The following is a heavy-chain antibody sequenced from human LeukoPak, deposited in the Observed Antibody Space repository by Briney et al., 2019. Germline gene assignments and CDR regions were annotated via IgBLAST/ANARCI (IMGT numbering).Heavy chain of an antibody. CDR1: GFTFTDYY. CDR2: INPNSGDT. J-gene: IGHJ4*02. CDR3: ARGSHRGNSFDY. Sequence: GASVKVSCKASGFTFTDYYMHWVRQAPGQGLEWMGWINPNSGDTNYAQNFQGRVTMTRDTSISTAYMELSRLTSDDTAVYYCARGSHRGNSFDYWGQGTLVSVSS. V-gene: IGHV1-2*02.